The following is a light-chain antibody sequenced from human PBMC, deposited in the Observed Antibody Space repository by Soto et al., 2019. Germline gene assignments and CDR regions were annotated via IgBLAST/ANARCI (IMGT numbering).Light chain of an antibody. CDR2: GAS. CDR3: QQYASSPLT. V-gene: IGKV3-20*01. Sequence: EIVLTQSPGTLSVSPGERATLSCRASQSVGRNYLAWYQQKPGQAPRLLIYGASSRATGIPDRFSGSGSGTDFTLTISRLEPEDFAVYYCQQYASSPLTFGGGTKVVTK. J-gene: IGKJ4*01. CDR1: QSVGRNY.